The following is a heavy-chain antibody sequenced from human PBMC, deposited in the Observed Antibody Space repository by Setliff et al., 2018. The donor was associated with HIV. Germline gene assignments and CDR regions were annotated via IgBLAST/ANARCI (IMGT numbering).Heavy chain of an antibody. V-gene: IGHV5-51*01. CDR1: GYSFSSYW. Sequence: PGESLKISCKGSGYSFSSYWIGWVRQKPGKGLEWMGIIYPGDSDTRYSPSFQGQVTISVDKSLDSAYLQWNTLKASDTAMYYCARSNRGYDSRGFYRENWFDPWGQGTQVTVSS. CDR3: ARSNRGYDSRGFYRENWFDP. CDR2: IYPGDSDT. D-gene: IGHD3-22*01. J-gene: IGHJ5*02.